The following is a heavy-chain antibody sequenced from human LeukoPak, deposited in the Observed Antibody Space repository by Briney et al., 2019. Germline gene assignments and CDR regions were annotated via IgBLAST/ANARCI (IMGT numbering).Heavy chain of an antibody. D-gene: IGHD1-7*01. V-gene: IGHV3-30*02. CDR3: AREGMGTTFSAWFEP. CDR1: GFTFSSYG. CDR2: IRYDGSNE. Sequence: GGSLRLSCAVSGFTFSSYGMHWVRQAPGKGLEWVSFIRYDGSNEYYADSVRGRFTVSRDNSKNTMFLQFNTLRPEDTAVYYCAREGMGTTFSAWFEPWGQGTLVTVSS. J-gene: IGHJ5*02.